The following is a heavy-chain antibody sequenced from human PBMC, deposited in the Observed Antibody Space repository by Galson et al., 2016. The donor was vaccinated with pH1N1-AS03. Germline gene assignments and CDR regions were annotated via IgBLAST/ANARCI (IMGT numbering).Heavy chain of an antibody. V-gene: IGHV2-5*02. J-gene: IGHJ4*02. CDR3: AHTVYTIFGAVPTQPFYLDY. CDR2: IYWDDVK. Sequence: PALVKPTQTLTLTCTFSGFSLTSSGVGVGWIRQPPGKAPEWLALIYWDDVKVYSPSLKSSLTITKDTSKSQVVLTLTNADPVDTATYYCAHTVYTIFGAVPTQPFYLDYWGQGSLVTVSS. CDR1: GFSLTSSGVG. D-gene: IGHD3-3*01.